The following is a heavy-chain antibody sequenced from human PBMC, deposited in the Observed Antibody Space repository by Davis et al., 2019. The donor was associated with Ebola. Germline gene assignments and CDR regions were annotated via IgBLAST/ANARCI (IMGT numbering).Heavy chain of an antibody. V-gene: IGHV4-30-2*01. CDR2: INHSGST. Sequence: PSETLSLTCAVSGGSISSGGYSWSWIRQPPGKGLEWIGYINHSGSTNYNPSLKSRVTISVDTSKNQFSLKLSSVTAADTAVYYCARGASMDVWGQGTTVTVSS. CDR1: GGSISSGGYS. J-gene: IGHJ6*02. CDR3: ARGASMDV.